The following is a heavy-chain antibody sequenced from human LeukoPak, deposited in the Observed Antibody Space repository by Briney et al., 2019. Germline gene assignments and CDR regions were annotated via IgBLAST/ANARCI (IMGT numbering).Heavy chain of an antibody. CDR2: INPNSGGT. J-gene: IGHJ4*02. CDR3: ARVSSTGDDDDHENYFDY. V-gene: IGHV1-2*02. Sequence: ASVKVSCKASGYTFTGYYMHWVRQAPGQGLEWMGWINPNSGGTNYAQKFQGRITMTRDTSISTAYMELSRLRSDDTAVYYCARVSSTGDDDDHENYFDYWGQGTLVTVSS. CDR1: GYTFTGYY. D-gene: IGHD7-27*01.